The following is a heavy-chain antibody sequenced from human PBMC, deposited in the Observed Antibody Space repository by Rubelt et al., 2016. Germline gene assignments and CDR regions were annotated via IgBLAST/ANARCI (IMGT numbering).Heavy chain of an antibody. CDR3: ITDPGDWPDY. D-gene: IGHD2-21*02. CDR2: IKRTTEDGTT. Sequence: EVQLLESGGTLVQPGGSLRLSCAASGFTFSSYAMSWVRQAPGKGLEWVARIKRTTEDGTTDYAAPVKGRFSISRDDSKNTLDLHMNGLKTEDTAVYYCITDPGDWPDYWGQGTLVVVSS. CDR1: GFTFSSYA. J-gene: IGHJ4*02. V-gene: IGHV3-15*02.